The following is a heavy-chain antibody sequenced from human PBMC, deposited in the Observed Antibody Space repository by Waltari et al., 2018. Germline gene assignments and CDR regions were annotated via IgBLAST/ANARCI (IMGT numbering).Heavy chain of an antibody. D-gene: IGHD6-13*01. CDR2: IYSGGTT. V-gene: IGHV3-53*01. CDR1: GFTVSNHY. J-gene: IGHJ5*02. Sequence: EVQLMESGGGLIQPGGSLRLSCVASGFTVSNHYMSWVRPAPGKGLEWVSVIYSGGTTWHADSVKGRFTISRDNSNNTLYLQMNSLRAEDTAVYYCGRGPSSSIGIWFDPRGQGTLVTVSS. CDR3: GRGPSSSIGIWFDP.